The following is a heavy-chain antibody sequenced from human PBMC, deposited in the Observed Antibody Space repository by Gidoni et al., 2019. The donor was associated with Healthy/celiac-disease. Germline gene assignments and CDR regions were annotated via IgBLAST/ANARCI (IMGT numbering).Heavy chain of an antibody. J-gene: IGHJ4*02. V-gene: IGHV1-69*01. CDR3: ARTDIMVRGTPFDY. CDR2: IIPLFGTA. Sequence: QLQLVQSGAELKKPGSSVMVSCKASGGTFSSYPISWVRQAPGQGLEWMGGIIPLFGTANYEQKFQGRVTITADESTSTAYMELSSLRAEDTAVYYCARTDIMVRGTPFDYWGQGTLVTVSS. D-gene: IGHD3-10*01. CDR1: GGTFSSYP.